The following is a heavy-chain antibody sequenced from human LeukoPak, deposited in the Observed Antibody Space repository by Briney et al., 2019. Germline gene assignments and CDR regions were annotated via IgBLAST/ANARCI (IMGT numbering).Heavy chain of an antibody. V-gene: IGHV1-18*01. Sequence: GASVKVSCKASGYSSTNYGISWVRQAPGQGLEWMGWIHIYRGNTNYAQKFQGRVTMTTDTSTSTVYMEVRGLRSDDTAKYYCARGTSGYSYGNGYYYYMDVWGKGTTVTVSS. CDR2: IHIYRGNT. CDR3: ARGTSGYSYGNGYYYYMDV. D-gene: IGHD5-18*01. J-gene: IGHJ6*03. CDR1: GYSSTNYG.